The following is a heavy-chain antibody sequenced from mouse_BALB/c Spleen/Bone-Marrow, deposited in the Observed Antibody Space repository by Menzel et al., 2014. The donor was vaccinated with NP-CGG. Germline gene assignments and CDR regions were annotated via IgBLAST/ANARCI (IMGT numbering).Heavy chain of an antibody. CDR2: INPDSSTI. CDR1: GFDFSGFW. Sequence: EVQLQQSGGGLVQPGGSLKLSCAASGFDFSGFWMGWVRQAPGKGLEWIGEINPDSSTINYTPSLKDRFIISRDNAKNTLYLQMSKVRSEDTALYYCARLGYYGGFAYWGQETLVTVSA. V-gene: IGHV4-1*02. J-gene: IGHJ3*01. CDR3: ARLGYYGGFAY. D-gene: IGHD2-3*01.